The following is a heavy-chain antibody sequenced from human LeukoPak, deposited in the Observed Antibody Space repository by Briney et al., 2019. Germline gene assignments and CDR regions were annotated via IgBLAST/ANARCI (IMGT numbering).Heavy chain of an antibody. V-gene: IGHV1-69*05. CDR2: IIPIFGTA. Sequence: SVKVSCKASGGTFSSYAISWVRQAPGQGLEWMGGIIPIFGTANYAQKFQGRVTITTDESTSTAYMELSSQRSEDTAVYYCARDPLNRRWGSYHFDNWGQGTLVTVSS. D-gene: IGHD1-14*01. CDR3: ARDPLNRRWGSYHFDN. CDR1: GGTFSSYA. J-gene: IGHJ4*02.